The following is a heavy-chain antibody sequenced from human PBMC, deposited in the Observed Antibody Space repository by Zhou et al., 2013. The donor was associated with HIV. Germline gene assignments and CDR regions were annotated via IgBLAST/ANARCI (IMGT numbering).Heavy chain of an antibody. D-gene: IGHD1-1*01. CDR2: IVPIFNKP. J-gene: IGHJ5*02. Sequence: QVQLVQSGAEVKKPGSSVKVSCKASGGSFSNYAFSWVRLAPGQGLEWLGDIVPIFNKPSYAQKFQGRVTITADEATSTAYMELSSLTSDDTAVYHCAIKGIGNRGWFDPWGQGTLVTVSS. CDR1: GGSFSNYA. V-gene: IGHV1-69*12. CDR3: AIKGIGNRGWFDP.